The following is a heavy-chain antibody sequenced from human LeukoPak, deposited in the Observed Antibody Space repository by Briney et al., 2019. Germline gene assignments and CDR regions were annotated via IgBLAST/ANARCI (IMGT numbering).Heavy chain of an antibody. CDR2: INHSGST. Sequence: SETLSLTCAVYGGSFSGYYWSWIRQPPGKGLEWIGEINHSGSTNHNPSLKSRVTISVDTSKNQFSLKLSSVTAADTAVYYCARKPTSLKKTGTTRAFAFDTWGQGTMVTVSS. V-gene: IGHV4-34*01. CDR1: GGSFSGYY. J-gene: IGHJ3*02. CDR3: ARKPTSLKKTGTTRAFAFDT. D-gene: IGHD1-7*01.